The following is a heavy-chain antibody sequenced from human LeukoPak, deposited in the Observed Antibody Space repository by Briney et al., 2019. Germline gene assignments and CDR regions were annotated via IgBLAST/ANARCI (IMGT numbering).Heavy chain of an antibody. V-gene: IGHV3-23*01. J-gene: IGHJ6*03. Sequence: GGSLRLXCAASGFTFSSYAMSWVRQAPGKELEWVSAISGSSGSTYYADSVKGRFTISRDNSKNTLYLQMNSLRAEDTAVYYCAKGDYADYYYYYMDVWGKGTTVTVSS. CDR2: ISGSSGST. CDR3: AKGDYADYYYYYMDV. CDR1: GFTFSSYA. D-gene: IGHD4-17*01.